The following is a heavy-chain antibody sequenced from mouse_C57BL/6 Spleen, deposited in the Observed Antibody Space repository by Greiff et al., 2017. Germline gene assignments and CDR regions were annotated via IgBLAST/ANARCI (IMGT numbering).Heavy chain of an antibody. J-gene: IGHJ1*03. Sequence: VQLQQSGPELVKPGASVKISCKASGYTFTDYYMNWVKQSHGKSLEWIGDINPNNGGTSYNQKFKGKATLTVDKSSSTAYMELRSLTSEDSAVYYCARESHYYGSSYGYFDVWGTGTTVTFSS. D-gene: IGHD1-1*01. CDR3: ARESHYYGSSYGYFDV. CDR2: INPNNGGT. CDR1: GYTFTDYY. V-gene: IGHV1-26*01.